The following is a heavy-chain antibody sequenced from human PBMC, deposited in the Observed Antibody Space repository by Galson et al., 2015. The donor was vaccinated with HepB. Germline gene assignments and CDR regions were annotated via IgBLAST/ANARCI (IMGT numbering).Heavy chain of an antibody. J-gene: IGHJ1*01. CDR3: ARDGWQAAILAAYSQH. Sequence: SLRLSCAASGFTFNYYWMSWVRQAPGKGLEWVANIKQDGSEKYYVDSLKGRFTISRDNAKNSLYLQMNSLRAEDTAVYYCARDGWQAAILAAYSQHWGQGTLVTVFS. D-gene: IGHD2-2*02. V-gene: IGHV3-7*01. CDR1: GFTFNYYW. CDR2: IKQDGSEK.